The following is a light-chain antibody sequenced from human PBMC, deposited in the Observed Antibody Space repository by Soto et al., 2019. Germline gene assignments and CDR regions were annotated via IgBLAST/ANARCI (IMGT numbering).Light chain of an antibody. Sequence: EIVLTQSPGTLSLSAWAQDNSCCRASQSVSSSYLAWYQQKPGQAPRLLIYGASSRATGIPDRFSGSGSGTDFTLTISRLEPEDFAVYYCQQYGRTFGQGTKV. CDR3: QQYGRT. V-gene: IGKV3-20*01. CDR1: QSVSSSY. J-gene: IGKJ1*01. CDR2: GAS.